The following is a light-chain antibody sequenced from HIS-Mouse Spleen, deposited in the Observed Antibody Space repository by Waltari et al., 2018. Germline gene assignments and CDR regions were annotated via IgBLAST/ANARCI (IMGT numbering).Light chain of an antibody. J-gene: IGLJ1*01. CDR2: DVS. V-gene: IGLV2-11*01. Sequence: QSALTQPRSVSGSPGQSVTISCTGTSSDVGGYNYVSWYQQHPGKAPTLLIYDVSKRPSGVPDLFSGSKSGNTASLTISGLQAEDEADYYCCSYAGSYTFPYVFGTGTKVTVL. CDR3: CSYAGSYTFPYV. CDR1: SSDVGGYNY.